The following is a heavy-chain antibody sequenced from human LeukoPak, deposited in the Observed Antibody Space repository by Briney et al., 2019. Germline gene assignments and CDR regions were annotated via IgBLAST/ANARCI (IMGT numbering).Heavy chain of an antibody. CDR1: GYTFTSYY. CDR3: ARDWTSSLDY. D-gene: IGHD3/OR15-3a*01. CDR2: INPTGGST. Sequence: GASVKVSCKASGYTFTSYYMHWVRQAPGQGLEWMGIINPTGGSTDYAQKFQGRVTITRDTSTSTVYLELNSLRSEDTAVYYCARDWTSSLDYWGQGTLVTVSS. V-gene: IGHV1-46*01. J-gene: IGHJ4*02.